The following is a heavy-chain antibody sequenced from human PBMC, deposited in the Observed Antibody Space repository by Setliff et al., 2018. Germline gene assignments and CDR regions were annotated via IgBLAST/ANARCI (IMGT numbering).Heavy chain of an antibody. Sequence: SETLSLTCAVSGVSISDGHFWGWIRQPPGKGLEWIGYIQKSGSANYSPSLMSRVTISVDTSRNQFSLKLRSVTAADTAVYYCARLSWDGLRYYGLDVWGQGATVTVSS. CDR1: GVSISDGHF. CDR3: ARLSWDGLRYYGLDV. D-gene: IGHD3-10*01. CDR2: IQKSGSA. V-gene: IGHV4-59*11. J-gene: IGHJ6*02.